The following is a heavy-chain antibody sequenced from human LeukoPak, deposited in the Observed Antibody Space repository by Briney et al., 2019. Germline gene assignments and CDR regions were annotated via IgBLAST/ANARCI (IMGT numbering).Heavy chain of an antibody. J-gene: IGHJ5*02. V-gene: IGHV1-69*06. CDR2: IIPIFGTA. CDR1: GGTFSSYA. D-gene: IGHD6-13*01. CDR3: ARGVWELGQQLVRNWFDP. Sequence: GASVKVSCKASGGTFSSYAISWVRQAPGQGLEWMGGIIPIFGTANYAQKFQGRVTITADKSTSTAYMELSSLRSEDTAVYYCARGVWELGQQLVRNWFDPWGQGTLVTVSS.